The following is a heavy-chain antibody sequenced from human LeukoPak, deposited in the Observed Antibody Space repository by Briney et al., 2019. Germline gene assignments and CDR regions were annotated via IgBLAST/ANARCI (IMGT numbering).Heavy chain of an antibody. CDR2: IYHSGST. Sequence: PSETLSLTCAVSGYSISSGYYWGWIRQPPGKGLEWIGSIYHSGSTYYNPSLKSRVTISVDTSKNQFSLKLSSVTAADTAVYYCARPVVAPAAKEGWFDPWGQGTLVTVSS. D-gene: IGHD2-2*01. V-gene: IGHV4-38-2*01. J-gene: IGHJ5*02. CDR3: ARPVVAPAAKEGWFDP. CDR1: GYSISSGYY.